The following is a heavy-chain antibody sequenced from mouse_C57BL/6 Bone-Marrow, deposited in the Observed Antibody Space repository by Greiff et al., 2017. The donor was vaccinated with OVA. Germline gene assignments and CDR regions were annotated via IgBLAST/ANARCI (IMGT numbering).Heavy chain of an antibody. CDR2: IRLKSDNYAT. J-gene: IGHJ4*01. Sequence: EVMLVESGGGLVQPGGSMKLSCVASGFTFSNYWMNWVRQSPEKGLEWVAQIRLKSDNYATHYAESVKGRFTISRDDSKSSVYLQMNNLRAEDTGIYYCTGVMAMDYWGQGTSVTVSS. CDR3: TGVMAMDY. D-gene: IGHD2-13*01. CDR1: GFTFSNYW. V-gene: IGHV6-3*01.